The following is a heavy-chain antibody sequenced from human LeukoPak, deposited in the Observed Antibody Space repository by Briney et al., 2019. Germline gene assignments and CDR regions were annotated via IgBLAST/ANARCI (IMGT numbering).Heavy chain of an antibody. CDR2: INPSGGCT. J-gene: IGHJ4*02. CDR1: GYTFSSYY. CDR3: ARDRGYCSGGSCYFLFY. Sequence: ASVKVSCKASGYTFSSYYMHWVRQAPGQGLEWMGIINPSGGCTSYAQKFQGRVTMTRDMSMSTVYMELSSLRSEDTAVYYCARDRGYCSGGSCYFLFYWGQGTLATVSS. D-gene: IGHD2-15*01. V-gene: IGHV1-46*01.